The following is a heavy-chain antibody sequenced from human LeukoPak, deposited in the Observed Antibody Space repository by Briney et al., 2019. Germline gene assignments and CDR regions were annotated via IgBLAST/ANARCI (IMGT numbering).Heavy chain of an antibody. V-gene: IGHV1-18*04. CDR3: ARDYPIAVAGIPDY. D-gene: IGHD6-19*01. CDR1: GYTFTSYG. J-gene: IGHJ4*02. Sequence: ASVKVSCKASGYTFTSYGISWVRQAPGQGLEWVGWISGYNGNTNYAQKLQGRVSMTTDTSTTTAYMELRSLRSDDTAVYYCARDYPIAVAGIPDYWGQGTLVTVSS. CDR2: ISGYNGNT.